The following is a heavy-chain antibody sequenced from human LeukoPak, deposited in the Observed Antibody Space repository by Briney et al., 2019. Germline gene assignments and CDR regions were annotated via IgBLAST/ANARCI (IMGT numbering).Heavy chain of an antibody. V-gene: IGHV4-39*01. Sequence: SETLSLTCTVSGGSISSYYWGWIRQPPGKGLEWIGSIYYSGSTYYNPSLKSRVTISVDTSKNQFSLKLSSVTAADTAVYYCARRFTMIVIGDAFDIWGQGTMVTVSS. J-gene: IGHJ3*02. D-gene: IGHD3-22*01. CDR1: GGSISSYY. CDR2: IYYSGST. CDR3: ARRFTMIVIGDAFDI.